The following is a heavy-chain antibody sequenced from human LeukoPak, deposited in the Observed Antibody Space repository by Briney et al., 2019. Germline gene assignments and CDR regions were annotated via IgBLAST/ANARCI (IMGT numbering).Heavy chain of an antibody. D-gene: IGHD3-10*01. J-gene: IGHJ6*03. Sequence: SETLSLTCTVSGGSISSYYWSWIRQPPGKGLEWIGYIYYSGSTNYNPSLKSRVTISVDTSKNQFSLKLSSVTAADTAVYYCARARITMVRGVNYYYMDVWGKGTTVTISS. V-gene: IGHV4-59*01. CDR2: IYYSGST. CDR1: GGSISSYY. CDR3: ARARITMVRGVNYYYMDV.